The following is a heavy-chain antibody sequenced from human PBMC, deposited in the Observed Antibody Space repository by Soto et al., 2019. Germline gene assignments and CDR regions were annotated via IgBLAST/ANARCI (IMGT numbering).Heavy chain of an antibody. V-gene: IGHV3-33*01. D-gene: IGHD3-10*01. Sequence: GGSLRLSCAASGFTFSSYGMHWVRQAPGKGLEWVAVIWYDGSNKYYADSVKGRFTISRDNARSTLFLQMNGLRAEDTAVYYCVRDRGYPDSFNIWGQGTTVTVSS. J-gene: IGHJ3*02. CDR3: VRDRGYPDSFNI. CDR2: IWYDGSNK. CDR1: GFTFSSYG.